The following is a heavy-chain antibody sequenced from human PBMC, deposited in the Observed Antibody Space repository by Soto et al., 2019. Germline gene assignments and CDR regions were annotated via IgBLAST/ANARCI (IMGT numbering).Heavy chain of an antibody. CDR3: ARHANDPVVVVAATRGESGFDY. D-gene: IGHD2-15*01. J-gene: IGHJ4*02. CDR2: IYYSGST. V-gene: IGHV4-59*08. CDR1: GGSISSYY. Sequence: SETLSLTCTVSGGSISSYYWSWIRQPPGKGLEWIGYIYYSGSTNYNPSLKSRVTISVDTSKNQFSLKLSSVTAADTAVYYCARHANDPVVVVAATRGESGFDYWGQGTLVTVSS.